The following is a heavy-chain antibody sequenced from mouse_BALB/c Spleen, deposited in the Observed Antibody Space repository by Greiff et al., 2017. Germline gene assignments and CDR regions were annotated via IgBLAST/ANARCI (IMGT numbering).Heavy chain of an antibody. V-gene: IGHV5-6-5*01. D-gene: IGHD1-2*01. Sequence: EVMLVESGGGLVKPGGSLKLSCAASGFTFSSYAMSWVRQTPEKRLEWVASISSGGSTYYPDSVKGRFTISRDNARNILYLQMSSLRSEDTAMYYCARGPATAGAYWGQGTLVTVSA. CDR1: GFTFSSYA. CDR3: ARGPATAGAY. J-gene: IGHJ3*01. CDR2: ISSGGST.